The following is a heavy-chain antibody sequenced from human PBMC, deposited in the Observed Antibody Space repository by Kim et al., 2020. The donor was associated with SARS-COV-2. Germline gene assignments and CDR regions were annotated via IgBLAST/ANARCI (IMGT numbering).Heavy chain of an antibody. J-gene: IGHJ5*02. V-gene: IGHV4-34*01. CDR3: ARVLLFGSGYYIDWFDP. Sequence: LKSRVTISVDTSKNQFSLKLSSVTAADTAVYYCARVLLFGSGYYIDWFDPWGQGTLVTVSS. D-gene: IGHD3-3*01.